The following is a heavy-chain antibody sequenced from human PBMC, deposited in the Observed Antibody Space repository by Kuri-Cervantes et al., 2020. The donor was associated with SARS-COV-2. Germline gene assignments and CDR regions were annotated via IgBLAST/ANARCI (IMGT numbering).Heavy chain of an antibody. V-gene: IGHV4-4*07. Sequence: GSLRLSCTVSGGSISSYYWSWIRQPAGKGLEWIGRIYTSGSTNYNPSLKSRVTMSVDTSKSQFSLKLSSVTAADTAVYYCARAINRFSSGWLYYFDYWGQGTLVTVSS. D-gene: IGHD6-19*01. J-gene: IGHJ4*02. CDR1: GGSISSYY. CDR3: ARAINRFSSGWLYYFDY. CDR2: IYTSGST.